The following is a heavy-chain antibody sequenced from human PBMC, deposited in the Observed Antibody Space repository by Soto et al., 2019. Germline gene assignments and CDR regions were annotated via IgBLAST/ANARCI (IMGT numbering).Heavy chain of an antibody. J-gene: IGHJ4*02. V-gene: IGHV3-11*04. D-gene: IGHD2-2*01. CDR2: ISSNSSNI. CDR3: AREGDIVVVPAATHFDY. Sequence: GGSLRLSCAASGFTFSDYYMSWIRQAPGKGLEWLSDISSNSSNIYYADSVKGRFTISRDNAKNSLYLQMSSLRAEDTAVYYCAREGDIVVVPAATHFDYWGQGTLVTVS. CDR1: GFTFSDYY.